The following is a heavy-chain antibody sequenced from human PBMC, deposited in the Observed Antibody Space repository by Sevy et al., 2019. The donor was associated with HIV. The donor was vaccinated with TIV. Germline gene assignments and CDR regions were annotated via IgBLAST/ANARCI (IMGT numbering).Heavy chain of an antibody. J-gene: IGHJ6*02. CDR1: GFTVSSNY. V-gene: IGHV3-53*01. CDR3: ARDMPSSGMDD. Sequence: GGSLRLSCAASGFTVSSNYMSWVRQAPGKGLEWVSVIYSGGSTYYADSVKGRFTISRDNSKNTLYLQMNSLRAEDTAVYYCARDMPSSGMDDWGQGTTVTVSS. D-gene: IGHD2-2*01. CDR2: IYSGGST.